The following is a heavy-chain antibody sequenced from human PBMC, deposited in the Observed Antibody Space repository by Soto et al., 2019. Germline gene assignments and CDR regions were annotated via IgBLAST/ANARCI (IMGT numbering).Heavy chain of an antibody. CDR3: ARAISGGTVAFDY. J-gene: IGHJ4*02. D-gene: IGHD3-3*02. V-gene: IGHV3-74*01. Sequence: EVQLVESGGGLVQPGGSLRLSCAASGFTFSPSWMHWVRQAPGKGLVWVSHTNTDGSSTGYADSVKGRFAISRDNAKNTLYLQMNILRAEDTAVYYCARAISGGTVAFDYWGQGTLVTVSS. CDR1: GFTFSPSW. CDR2: TNTDGSST.